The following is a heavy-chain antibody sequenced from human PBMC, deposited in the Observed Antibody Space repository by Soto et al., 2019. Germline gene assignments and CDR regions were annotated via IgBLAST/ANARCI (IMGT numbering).Heavy chain of an antibody. CDR3: ARGVTAGVDY. D-gene: IGHD1-26*01. J-gene: IGHJ4*02. CDR1: GYSFSSLD. CDR2: MQPRDGRT. V-gene: IGHV1-8*01. Sequence: QVQLVQSGAEVREPGAAVKVSCTASGYSFSSLDINWVRQTTGQGLEWMGWMQPRDGRTGYAQKFQGRVTMTRDPSINTAYMELSSLTSDDTAFYYCARGVTAGVDYWGQGTLVTVAS.